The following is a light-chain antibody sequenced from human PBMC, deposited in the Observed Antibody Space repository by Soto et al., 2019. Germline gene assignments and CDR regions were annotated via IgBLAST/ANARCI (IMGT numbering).Light chain of an antibody. Sequence: QSALTQPASVSGSPGQSITISCTGTSSDVGGYNYVSWYQQHPGKAPKLMIYEVSNRPSEVSNRFSGSKSGNTASLTISGLQAEDEADYYCSSYTSSSFYVFGTGTKLTVL. CDR2: EVS. CDR3: SSYTSSSFYV. J-gene: IGLJ1*01. V-gene: IGLV2-14*01. CDR1: SSDVGGYNY.